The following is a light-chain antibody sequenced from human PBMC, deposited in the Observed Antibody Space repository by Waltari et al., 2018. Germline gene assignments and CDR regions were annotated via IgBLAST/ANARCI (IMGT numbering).Light chain of an antibody. CDR1: SSDVGGYNF. J-gene: IGLJ3*02. CDR3: CSYAGNSTLV. V-gene: IGLV2-23*02. Sequence: QSALTQSASVSGSPGQSITISCTETSSDVGGYNFVSWYQQHPGKAPKLMIYDVSKRPSGVSNRFSGSKSGNTASLTISGLQAEDEADYYCCSYAGNSTLVFGGGTKLTVL. CDR2: DVS.